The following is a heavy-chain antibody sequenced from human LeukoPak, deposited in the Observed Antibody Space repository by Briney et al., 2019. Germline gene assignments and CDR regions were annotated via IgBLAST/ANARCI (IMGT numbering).Heavy chain of an antibody. CDR2: ISYDGSNK. D-gene: IGHD3-10*01. J-gene: IGHJ6*02. CDR1: GFTFSSYA. V-gene: IGHV3-30-3*01. CDR3: ARVRGVRGMDV. Sequence: GGSLRLSCAASGFTFSSYAMHWVRQAPDKGLEWVAVISYDGSNKYYADSVKGRFTISRDNSKNTLYLQMNSLRAEDTAVYYCARVRGVRGMDVWGQGTTVTVSS.